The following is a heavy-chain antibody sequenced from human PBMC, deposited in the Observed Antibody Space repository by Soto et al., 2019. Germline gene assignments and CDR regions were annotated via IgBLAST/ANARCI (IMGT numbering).Heavy chain of an antibody. CDR3: VARYCSSTTCYQVDY. Sequence: GGSLRLSCSASGFTFTNYAIHWIRQAPGKGLEYVSAISSTGGSTYYADSVKGRFTISRDNSKNTVYLQMSSLRSEDSAVYYCVARYCSSTTCYQVDYWGQGTLVTVPQ. D-gene: IGHD2-2*01. CDR2: ISSTGGST. CDR1: GFTFTNYA. J-gene: IGHJ4*02. V-gene: IGHV3-64D*06.